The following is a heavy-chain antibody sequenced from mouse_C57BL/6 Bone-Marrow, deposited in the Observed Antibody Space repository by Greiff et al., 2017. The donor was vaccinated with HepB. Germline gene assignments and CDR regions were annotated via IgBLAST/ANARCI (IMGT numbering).Heavy chain of an antibody. CDR2: ISSGGDYI. J-gene: IGHJ1*01. CDR1: GFTFSSYA. V-gene: IGHV5-9-1*02. CDR3: TRVEDGYYGGGYFDV. D-gene: IGHD2-3*01. Sequence: EVKLMESGEGLVKPGGSLKLSCAASGFTFSSYAMSWVRQTPEKRLEWVAYISSGGDYIYYADPVEGRFTISSDNARNTLYLQMSSLKSEDTAMSYCTRVEDGYYGGGYFDVWDGGTTITVSS.